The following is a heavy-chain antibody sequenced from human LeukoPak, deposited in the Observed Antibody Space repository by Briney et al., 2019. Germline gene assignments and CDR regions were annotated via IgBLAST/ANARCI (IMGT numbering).Heavy chain of an antibody. Sequence: SQTLSLTCTVSGGSIGSGTYYWTWLRQPAGKGLEWIGRFYTGGSTNHNPSLRSRVSISLDMSKNQFSLKMSSVTAADTAVYYCVRVPTTVDNYYMDVWGKGTTVTVSS. CDR3: VRVPTTVDNYYMDV. J-gene: IGHJ6*03. CDR1: GGSIGSGTYY. CDR2: FYTGGST. V-gene: IGHV4-61*02. D-gene: IGHD4-11*01.